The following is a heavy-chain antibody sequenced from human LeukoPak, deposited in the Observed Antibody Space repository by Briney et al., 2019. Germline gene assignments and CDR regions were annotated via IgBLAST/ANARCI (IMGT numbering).Heavy chain of an antibody. J-gene: IGHJ6*03. V-gene: IGHV4-4*02. CDR3: ARVAMPLPYYYYYYYMDV. CDR2: IYHSGST. Sequence: PSGTLSLTCAVSGGSISSSNWWSWVRPPPGKGLEWIGEIYHSGSTNYNPSLKSRVTISVDKSKNQFSLKLSSVTAADTAVYYCARVAMPLPYYYYYYYMDVWGKGTTVTVSS. D-gene: IGHD2-2*01. CDR1: GGSISSSNW.